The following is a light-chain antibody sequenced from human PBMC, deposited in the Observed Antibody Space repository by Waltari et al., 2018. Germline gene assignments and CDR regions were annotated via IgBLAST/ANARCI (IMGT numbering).Light chain of an antibody. CDR1: QSISSW. CDR3: QQYNSYSALT. V-gene: IGKV1-5*03. J-gene: IGKJ4*01. CDR2: KAS. Sequence: DIQMTKSPSTLSASLGARVTITCRASQSISSWLAWYQQKPGKAPKLLIYKASSLESGVPSRFSGSGSGTEFTLTISSLQPDDFATYYCQQYNSYSALTFGGGTKVEIK.